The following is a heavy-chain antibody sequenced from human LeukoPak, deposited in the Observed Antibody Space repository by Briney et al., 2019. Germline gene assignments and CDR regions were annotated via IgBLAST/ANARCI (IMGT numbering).Heavy chain of an antibody. Sequence: GGSLRLSCAASGFTFSSYSMNWVRQAPGKGLEWVSSISSSSSYIYYADSVKGRFTISRDNAKNSLYLQMNSLRAEDTAVYYCARVSSSSWYVDYWGQGTLVTASS. CDR1: GFTFSSYS. CDR3: ARVSSSSWYVDY. V-gene: IGHV3-21*01. CDR2: ISSSSSYI. D-gene: IGHD6-13*01. J-gene: IGHJ4*02.